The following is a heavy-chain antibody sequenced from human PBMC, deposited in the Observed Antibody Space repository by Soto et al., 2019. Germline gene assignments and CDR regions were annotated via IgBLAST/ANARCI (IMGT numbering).Heavy chain of an antibody. CDR2: VYHTGRT. CDR1: GGSFKSGSYS. J-gene: IGHJ4*02. V-gene: IGHV4-61*01. CDR3: ARDFAYFDA. Sequence: PSETLSLTCTVSGGSFKSGSYSWSWIRQPAGKGLELIGYVYHTGRTSYNPSLKSRVSISMDTSKNQFSLNLDSVTAADSAVYFCARDFAYFDAWGQGTLVTVSS. D-gene: IGHD3-3*01.